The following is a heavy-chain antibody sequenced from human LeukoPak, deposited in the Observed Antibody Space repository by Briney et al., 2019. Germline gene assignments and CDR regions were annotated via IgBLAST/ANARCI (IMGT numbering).Heavy chain of an antibody. D-gene: IGHD3-10*01. Sequence: SETLSFTCTVSGGSISTYCWHWIRQPPGKGLEWIGYIYYSGSTSYNPSLKSRVTISVDTSKNQFSLRLTSVTAADTAVYYCARVSVRGVNVENWFDPWGQGTLVTVSS. J-gene: IGHJ5*02. V-gene: IGHV4-59*01. CDR1: GGSISTYC. CDR2: IYYSGST. CDR3: ARVSVRGVNVENWFDP.